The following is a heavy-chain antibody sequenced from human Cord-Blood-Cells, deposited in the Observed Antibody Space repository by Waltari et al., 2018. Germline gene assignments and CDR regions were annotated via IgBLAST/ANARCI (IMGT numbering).Heavy chain of an antibody. CDR3: ARDKYCGGDCYSGGDAFDI. V-gene: IGHV3-48*03. CDR1: GFTFSSYE. Sequence: EVQLVESGGGLVQPGGSLRLSYAASGFTFSSYEMNWVRQAPGKGLEWVSYISSSGSTIYYADSVKGRFTISRDNAKNSLYLQMNSLRAEDTAVYYCARDKYCGGDCYSGGDAFDIWGQGTMVTVSS. J-gene: IGHJ3*02. D-gene: IGHD2-21*02. CDR2: ISSSGSTI.